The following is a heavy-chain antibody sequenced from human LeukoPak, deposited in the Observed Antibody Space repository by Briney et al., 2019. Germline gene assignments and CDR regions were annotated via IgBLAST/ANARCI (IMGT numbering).Heavy chain of an antibody. CDR3: AREGAGFDI. CDR2: IKPNSGDT. V-gene: IGHV1-2*02. J-gene: IGHJ3*02. Sequence: ASVKVSCKGSGYTSTDYFFHWVRQAPGQGLEWMGLIKPNSGDTIYAQKFHGRVTMTRDTYITAAYMELNSLTSDDSAMYYCAREGAGFDIWGQGTMVTVSS. CDR1: GYTSTDYF. D-gene: IGHD6-19*01.